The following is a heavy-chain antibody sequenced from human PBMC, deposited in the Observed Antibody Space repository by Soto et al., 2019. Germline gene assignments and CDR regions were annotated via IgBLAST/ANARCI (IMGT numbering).Heavy chain of an antibody. CDR3: ARRGPQFGSLFPYYGFDL. CDR1: SGFVSSGGYY. D-gene: IGHD2-21*01. CDR2: IDYTGSA. J-gene: IGHJ6*02. Sequence: SETLSLTCTVSSGFVSSGGYYWSWVRQHPGKGLEWVGTIDYTGSAYYNPSLNSRVSISVDTSKNQFSLRLSSVTAADTAVYYCARRGPQFGSLFPYYGFDLWGQGTTVTVSS. V-gene: IGHV4-31*03.